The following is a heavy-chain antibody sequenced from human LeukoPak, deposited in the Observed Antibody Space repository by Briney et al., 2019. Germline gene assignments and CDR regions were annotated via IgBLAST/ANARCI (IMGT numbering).Heavy chain of an antibody. CDR2: IYYSGST. V-gene: IGHV4-59*08. CDR1: GGSMSSYY. Sequence: SETLSLTCTASGGSMSSYYWSWIRQPPGKGLEWIGYIYYSGSTKYNPSLKSRVTISVDTSKNQFSLKLSSVTAADTAVYYCARGARAGYNLEPFDYWGQGTLVIVSS. J-gene: IGHJ4*02. CDR3: ARGARAGYNLEPFDY. D-gene: IGHD5-24*01.